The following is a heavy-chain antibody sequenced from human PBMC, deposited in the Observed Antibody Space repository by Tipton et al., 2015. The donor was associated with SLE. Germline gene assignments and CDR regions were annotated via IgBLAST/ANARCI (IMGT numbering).Heavy chain of an antibody. Sequence: SLRLSCAASGFTFSIYAMHWVRQAPGKGLEWVAVISYGSRKYYAESVKGRFTISRDNSKNTLYLQMNSLRAEDTAVYYCAGELLDYFDFWGQGTLVTVSS. V-gene: IGHV3-30*04. CDR1: GFTFSIYA. J-gene: IGHJ4*02. D-gene: IGHD1-26*01. CDR3: AGELLDYFDF. CDR2: ISYGSRK.